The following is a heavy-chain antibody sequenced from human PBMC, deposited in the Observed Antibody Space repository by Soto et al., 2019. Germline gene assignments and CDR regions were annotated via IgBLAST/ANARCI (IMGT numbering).Heavy chain of an antibody. Sequence: EVQLVEAGGGLVKPGGSLTLSCATSGFTFNDAWVSWVRQAPGKGLEWVGRIKRKIDGETTDYSAHVKGRFTISRDDSTNKLYLKTNSLKTEDTAVYYCTAVLGHTDDDSWGQGTLVTVSS. V-gene: IGHV3-15*05. CDR1: GFTFNDAW. CDR2: IKRKIDGETT. J-gene: IGHJ5*01. D-gene: IGHD4-17*01. CDR3: TAVLGHTDDDS.